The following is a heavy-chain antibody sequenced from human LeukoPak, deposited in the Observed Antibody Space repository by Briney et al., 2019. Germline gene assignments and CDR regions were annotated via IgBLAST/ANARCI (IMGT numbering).Heavy chain of an antibody. J-gene: IGHJ4*02. V-gene: IGHV1-24*01. CDR1: GYTLTELS. Sequence: ASVTVSFTVSGYTLTELSMHWVRQAPGKGLEWMGGFDPEDGETIYAQKFQGRVTMTEDTSTDTAYMELSSLRSEDTAVYYCATDPSGYYYLLGYWGQGTLVTVSS. D-gene: IGHD3-22*01. CDR2: FDPEDGET. CDR3: ATDPSGYYYLLGY.